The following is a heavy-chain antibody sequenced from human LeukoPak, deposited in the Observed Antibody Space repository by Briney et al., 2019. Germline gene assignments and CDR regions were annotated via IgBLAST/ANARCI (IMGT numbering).Heavy chain of an antibody. J-gene: IGHJ3*02. D-gene: IGHD6-13*01. V-gene: IGHV3-7*03. CDR1: GLTFSSYW. CDR2: IKQDGSEK. CDR3: ARPEGSSSWYNAFDI. Sequence: GGSLRLSCAASGLTFSSYWMSWVRQAPGKGLEWVANIKQDGSEKYYVDSVKGRFTISRDNAKNSLYLQMNSLRAEDTAVYYCARPEGSSSWYNAFDIWGQGTMVTVSS.